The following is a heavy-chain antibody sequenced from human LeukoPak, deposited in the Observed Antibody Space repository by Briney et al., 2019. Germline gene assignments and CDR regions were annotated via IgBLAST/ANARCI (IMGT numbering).Heavy chain of an antibody. CDR2: GNPGGGST. CDR3: ARGYGSGEQFHFDF. J-gene: IGHJ4*01. V-gene: IGHV1-46*01. Sequence: ASVKVSCKASGYTFTSYYMHWVRQAPGQGLEWMGRGNPGGGSTRNAQKFQGRVTMTRDTSTSTVYMELSSLRSEDTAVYFCARGYGSGEQFHFDFWGHGTLVTVSS. CDR1: GYTFTSYY. D-gene: IGHD3-10*01.